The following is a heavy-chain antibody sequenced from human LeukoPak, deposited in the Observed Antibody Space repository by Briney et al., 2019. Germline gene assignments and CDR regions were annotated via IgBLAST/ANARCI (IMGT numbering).Heavy chain of an antibody. CDR2: ISSGRDTI. D-gene: IGHD3-22*01. CDR1: GFTFSSYE. CDR3: ARLGSVYYDRSNNYYPYYFDY. V-gene: IGHV3-48*03. J-gene: IGHJ4*02. Sequence: PGGSLRLSCAASGFTFSSYEMNWVRQAPGKGLEWVSYISSGRDTIYYADSAKGRFTISRDNAKNSLFLQMNSLRAEDTAVYYCARLGSVYYDRSNNYYPYYFDYWGQGTLVTVSS.